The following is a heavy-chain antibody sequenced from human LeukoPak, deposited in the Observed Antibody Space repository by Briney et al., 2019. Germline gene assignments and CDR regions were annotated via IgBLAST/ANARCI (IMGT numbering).Heavy chain of an antibody. CDR3: LYRYGSRSRFVY. D-gene: IGHD5-18*01. CDR2: ISAYNGNT. V-gene: IGHV1-18*01. J-gene: IGHJ4*02. Sequence: ASVKVSCKASGYTFTSYGISWVRQAPGQGLEWMGWISAYNGNTNYAQKFQGRVTMTTDTSTSTAYMDPRSLRSDDTAVYYCLYRYGSRSRFVYWGEGTLVTVSS. CDR1: GYTFTSYG.